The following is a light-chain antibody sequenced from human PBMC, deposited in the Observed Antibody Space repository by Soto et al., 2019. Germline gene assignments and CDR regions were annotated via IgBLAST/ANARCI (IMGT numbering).Light chain of an antibody. CDR3: FSYTSSGTYV. Sequence: QSALTQPASVSGSPGQSITISCTGPSSDVGNYKYVSWYQQHPGKAPKLMIYEVSNRPSGVSNRFSGSKSGNTASLTSSGLQAEDETDYYCFSYTSSGTYVFGTGTKLTVL. CDR1: SSDVGNYKY. V-gene: IGLV2-14*01. CDR2: EVS. J-gene: IGLJ1*01.